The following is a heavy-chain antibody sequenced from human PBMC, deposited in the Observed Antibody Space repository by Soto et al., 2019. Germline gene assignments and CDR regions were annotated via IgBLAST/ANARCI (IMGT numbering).Heavy chain of an antibody. CDR2: ISYDGSNQ. V-gene: IGHV3-30*03. J-gene: IGHJ4*02. CDR3: NTHFDY. D-gene: IGHD2-15*01. CDR1: GFTFSSYG. Sequence: QVQLVESGGGVVQPGRSLRLSCAASGFTFSSYGMHWVRQAPGKGLEWVAVISYDGSNQYYADSVKGRFTISRDNSKNTLYLQMNSLRAEDTAVYYWNTHFDYWGQGTLVTVSS.